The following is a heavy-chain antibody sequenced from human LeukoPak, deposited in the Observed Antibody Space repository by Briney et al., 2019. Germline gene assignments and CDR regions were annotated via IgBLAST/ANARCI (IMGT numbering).Heavy chain of an antibody. CDR2: IYYSGST. J-gene: IGHJ4*02. CDR1: GVSISSSSYY. Sequence: SETLSLTCTVSGVSISSSSYYWGWIRQPPGKGLEWIGSIYYSGSTYYNPSLKSRVTISVDTSKNQFSLKLSSVTAADTAVYYCARSTVAGTRKVDYWGQGTLVTVSS. CDR3: ARSTVAGTRKVDY. V-gene: IGHV4-39*01. D-gene: IGHD6-19*01.